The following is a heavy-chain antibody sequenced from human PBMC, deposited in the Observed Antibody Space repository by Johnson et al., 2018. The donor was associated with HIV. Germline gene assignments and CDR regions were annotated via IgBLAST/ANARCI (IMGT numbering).Heavy chain of an antibody. CDR1: GFTVSTNY. V-gene: IGHV3-66*04. J-gene: IGHJ3*02. D-gene: IGHD3-22*01. CDR2: IYSGGST. CDR3: AILGTRITMIVVVTDAFDI. Sequence: VQLVESGGGLVQPGGSLRLSCAASGFTVSTNYMSWVRQAPGKGLEWVSVIYSGGSTYYADSVKGRFTISRDNSKNTLYLQMNSLRAEDTAVYYCAILGTRITMIVVVTDAFDIWGQGTMVTVSS.